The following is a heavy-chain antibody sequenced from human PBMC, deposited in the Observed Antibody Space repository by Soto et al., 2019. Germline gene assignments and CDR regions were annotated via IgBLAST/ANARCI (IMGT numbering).Heavy chain of an antibody. J-gene: IGHJ4*02. CDR3: GKGQNGQLGIFY. CDR2: IGFQTGGT. Sequence: ASVKVSFMTSGFTLIRHYIHWVRQPPGQAAEWMGEIGFQTGGTKYEQKYQGSVTMISDTSITIVYNELCTINPDDTAIYFCGKGQNGQLGIFYWGQGTSVTVSS. V-gene: IGHV1-2*02. D-gene: IGHD3-3*02. CDR1: GFTLIRHY.